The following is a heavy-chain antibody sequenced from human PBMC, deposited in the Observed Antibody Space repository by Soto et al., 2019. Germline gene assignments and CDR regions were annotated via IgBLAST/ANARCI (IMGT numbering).Heavy chain of an antibody. CDR3: ARGGSASGGYYYYVMDV. CDR2: IYSGGTT. CDR1: GFTVSSNY. V-gene: IGHV3-66*01. Sequence: PGGSLRLSCTASGFTVSSNYMSWVRQAPGKGLEWVSVIYSGGTTYYADSVKGRFTISRDNSKNTLYLQMNSLRAEDTAVYYCARGGSASGGYYYYVMDVWGQGTTVPVSS. D-gene: IGHD3-16*01. J-gene: IGHJ6*02.